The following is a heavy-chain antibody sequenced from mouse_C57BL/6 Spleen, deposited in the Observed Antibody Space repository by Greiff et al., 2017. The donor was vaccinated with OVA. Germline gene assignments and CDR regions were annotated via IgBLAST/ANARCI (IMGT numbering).Heavy chain of an antibody. CDR2: INPSSGYT. CDR1: GFTFTSYW. V-gene: IGHV1-7*01. D-gene: IGHD1-1*01. CDR3: AKINYGSSEGFAY. Sequence: VQLQESGAELAKPGASVKLSCKASGFTFTSYWMHWVKQRPGQGLEWIGYINPSSGYTKYNQKFKDKATLTADKSSSTAYMQLSSLTSEDAAVYYCAKINYGSSEGFAYWGKGTLVTVSA. J-gene: IGHJ3*01.